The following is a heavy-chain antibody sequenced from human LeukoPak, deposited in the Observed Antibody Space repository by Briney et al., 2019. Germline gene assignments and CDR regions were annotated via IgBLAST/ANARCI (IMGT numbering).Heavy chain of an antibody. Sequence: ASVKVSCKASGYIFTDYYIHWVRQAPGQGPEWMGWINPNSGDTNSAQRFQGRVTMTRDTSISTAYMELSRLRSDDTAVYYCARDNYHWMFDFWGQGTLVTVSS. CDR2: INPNSGDT. J-gene: IGHJ4*02. CDR1: GYIFTDYY. D-gene: IGHD1-20*01. V-gene: IGHV1-2*02. CDR3: ARDNYHWMFDF.